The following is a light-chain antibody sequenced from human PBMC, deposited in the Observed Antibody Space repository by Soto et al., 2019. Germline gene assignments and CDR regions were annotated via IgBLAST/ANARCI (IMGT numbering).Light chain of an antibody. V-gene: IGKV1-33*01. CDR3: QQYENLPT. J-gene: IGKJ5*01. CDR1: QNTNNY. CDR2: DAS. Sequence: DIQMTKSPSTLSASLGYRVTITCQASQNTNNYLNWYQQKPGRAPKLLIYDASNLEAGVPSRFRGSGSGTDFTFTISRLQPEDIATYYCQQYENLPTFGQGTRLEIK.